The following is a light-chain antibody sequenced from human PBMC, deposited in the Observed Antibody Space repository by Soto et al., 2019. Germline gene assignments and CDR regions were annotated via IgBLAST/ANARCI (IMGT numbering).Light chain of an antibody. Sequence: QSALTQPPSASGSPGQSVTISCTGISSDNGGYNYVSWYQQHPGRAPKFLVYEVDKRPSGVPDRFSGSKSGNTPSLTVSGLLAEDEADYYCSSYAGSNILVFGGGTKLTVL. CDR3: SSYAGSNILV. CDR2: EVD. CDR1: SSDNGGYNY. J-gene: IGLJ3*02. V-gene: IGLV2-8*01.